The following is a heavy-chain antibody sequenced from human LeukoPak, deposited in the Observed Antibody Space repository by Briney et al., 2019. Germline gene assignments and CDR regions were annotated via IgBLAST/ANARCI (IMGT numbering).Heavy chain of an antibody. V-gene: IGHV1-46*01. D-gene: IGHD3-22*01. CDR3: AREPKPNYYDSSGYYLLDY. J-gene: IGHJ4*02. Sequence: ASVKVSCKASGYTFTSYYMHWVRQAPGQGLEWMGIINPSGGSTSYAQKFQGRVTMTRDTSTSTVYMEPSSLRSEDTAVYYCAREPKPNYYDSSGYYLLDYWGQGTLVTVSS. CDR2: INPSGGST. CDR1: GYTFTSYY.